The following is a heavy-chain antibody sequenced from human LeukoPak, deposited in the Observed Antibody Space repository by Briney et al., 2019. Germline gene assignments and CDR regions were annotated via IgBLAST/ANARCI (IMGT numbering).Heavy chain of an antibody. CDR1: GYTFTSNY. CDR3: ARDQEGFDY. CDR2: IYPRDGST. J-gene: IGHJ4*02. Sequence: GASVTVSCKASGYTFTSNYIHWVRQAPGQGLEWMGMIYPRDGSTGYAQKFQGRVTVTRDTSTSTVHMELSGLRSEDTAVYYCARDQEGFDYWGQGTLVTVSS. V-gene: IGHV1-46*01.